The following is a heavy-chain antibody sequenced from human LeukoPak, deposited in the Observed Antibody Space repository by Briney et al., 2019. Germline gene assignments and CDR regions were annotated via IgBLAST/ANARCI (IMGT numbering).Heavy chain of an antibody. V-gene: IGHV3-23*01. CDR1: GLTFSNHA. J-gene: IGHJ4*02. CDR2: IITSGAT. D-gene: IGHD6-6*01. Sequence: GGSLRLSCAASGLTFSNHAMTWVRQGPGKGLEWVSVIITSGATYYADSVRGRFTISRDNSKSTLYLQMNSLRADDTAVYYCVRESPARHFDFDYWGQGALVTVSS. CDR3: VRESPARHFDFDY.